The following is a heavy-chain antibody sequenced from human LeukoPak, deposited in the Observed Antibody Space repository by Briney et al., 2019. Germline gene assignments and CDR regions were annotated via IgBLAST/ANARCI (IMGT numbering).Heavy chain of an antibody. J-gene: IGHJ4*02. CDR3: AKDLYRDSSGYYYDFDY. CDR2: ISGSGGST. CDR1: GFTFSSYA. D-gene: IGHD3-22*01. V-gene: IGHV3-23*01. Sequence: PGGSLRLSCAASGFTFSSYAMSWVRQAPGKGLEWVSAISGSGGSTYYADSGRGRFTISRDNSKNTLYLQMNSLRAEDTAVYYCAKDLYRDSSGYYYDFDYWGQGTLVTVSS.